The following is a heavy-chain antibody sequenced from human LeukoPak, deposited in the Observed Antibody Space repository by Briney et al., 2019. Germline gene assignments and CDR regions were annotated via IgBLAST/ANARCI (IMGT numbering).Heavy chain of an antibody. CDR2: IYSGGST. J-gene: IGHJ6*02. V-gene: IGHV3-53*01. D-gene: IGHD2-2*03. CDR3: ARGFGYCSSTSCRPDYYGMDV. CDR1: GFTVTSNY. Sequence: GGSLRLSCAASGFTVTSNYITWVRQAPGKGLEWVSVIYSGGSTYYADSVKGRFTISRDNSKNTLYLQMNSLRAEDTAVYYCARGFGYCSSTSCRPDYYGMDVWGQGTTVTVSS.